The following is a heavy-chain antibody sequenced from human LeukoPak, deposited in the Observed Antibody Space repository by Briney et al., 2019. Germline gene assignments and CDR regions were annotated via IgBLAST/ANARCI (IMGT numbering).Heavy chain of an antibody. CDR2: IYYADNT. V-gene: IGHV4-38-2*02. Sequence: SETLSLTCTVSGDSLSTAYCWSWIRQPPGKGPEWVGTIYYADNTYYNPSLPSPDTPSLDTPKHPFSLTVTSVTAADTAVYFCARGTDAYKVGNKWGQGLLVTVSS. J-gene: IGHJ4*02. CDR1: GDSLSTAYC. CDR3: ARGTDAYKVGNK. D-gene: IGHD5-24*01.